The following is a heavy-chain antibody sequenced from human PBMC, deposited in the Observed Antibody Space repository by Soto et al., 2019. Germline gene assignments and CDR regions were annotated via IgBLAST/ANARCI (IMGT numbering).Heavy chain of an antibody. D-gene: IGHD6-13*01. CDR2: ISWNGGSI. CDR1: GFTFEDYA. J-gene: IGHJ3*02. Sequence: GGSLRLSCAASGFTFEDYAMNWVRLAPGKGLEWVSRISWNGGSIAYADSVKGRFTISRDNAKNSLYLQLNSLRPEDTALYYCAKLIGAADRGGFDIWGQGTMFTVSS. CDR3: AKLIGAADRGGFDI. V-gene: IGHV3-9*01.